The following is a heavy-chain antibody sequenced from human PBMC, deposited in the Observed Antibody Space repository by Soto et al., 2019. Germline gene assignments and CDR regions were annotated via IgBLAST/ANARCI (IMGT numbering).Heavy chain of an antibody. Sequence: SVKVSCKASGGTFSSYTISWVRQAPGQGLEWMGRIIPILGIANYAQKFQGRVTMTTDTSTSTAYMELRSLRSDDTAVYYCARGVGASYYFDYWGQGTLVTVSS. CDR3: ARGVGASYYFDY. CDR1: GGTFSSYT. V-gene: IGHV1-69*02. D-gene: IGHD1-26*01. J-gene: IGHJ4*02. CDR2: IIPILGIA.